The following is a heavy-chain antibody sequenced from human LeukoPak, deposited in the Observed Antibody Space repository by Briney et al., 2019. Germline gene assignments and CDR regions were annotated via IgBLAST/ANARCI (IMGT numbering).Heavy chain of an antibody. CDR3: TRERGYDSVVY. J-gene: IGHJ4*02. D-gene: IGHD5-18*01. V-gene: IGHV3-7*01. CDR2: IKQDGSAK. CDR1: GFTFSKYW. Sequence: GGSLRLSCVASGFTFSKYWMTWVRQAPGKGLAWVANIKQDGSAKYYMDSVKGRFAISRDNAKNTLYLQMNSLSAEDTAIYYCTRERGYDSVVYWGQGTLVTVSS.